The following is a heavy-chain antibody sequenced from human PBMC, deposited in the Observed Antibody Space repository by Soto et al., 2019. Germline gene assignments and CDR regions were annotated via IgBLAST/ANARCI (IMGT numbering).Heavy chain of an antibody. D-gene: IGHD4-17*01. J-gene: IGHJ6*02. V-gene: IGHV3-11*01. CDR1: GFTFRDYY. CDR3: ARRGPLDNMPAVPDYFALDV. CDR2: ISSGGSSA. Sequence: PGGSLRLSCEASGFTFRDYYMSWIRQAPGKGLEWASYISSGGSSAFYTESVKGRFTISRDIAKNSLYLQMDYLKVEDTGVYFCARRGPLDNMPAVPDYFALDVWGQGTTVTVSS.